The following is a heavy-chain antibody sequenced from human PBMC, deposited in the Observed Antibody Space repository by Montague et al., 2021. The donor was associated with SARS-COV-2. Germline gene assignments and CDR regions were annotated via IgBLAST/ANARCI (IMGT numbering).Heavy chain of an antibody. CDR2: ITGSGSTT. CDR1: DFTFSDYS. V-gene: IGHV3-23*01. Sequence: SLRLSCAASDFTFSDYSMTWVRQAPGKGLEWVSFITGSGSTTYYADSVKGRFTISRDNSRSTLYLQMNSLRVEDTAVYYCARRRIKDIRLVLPAPHLDVWGKGTTVTVSS. J-gene: IGHJ6*04. D-gene: IGHD2-21*02. CDR3: ARRRIKDIRLVLPAPHLDV.